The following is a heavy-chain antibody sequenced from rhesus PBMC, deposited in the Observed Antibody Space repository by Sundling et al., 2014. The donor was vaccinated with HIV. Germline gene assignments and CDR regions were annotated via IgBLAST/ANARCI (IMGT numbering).Heavy chain of an antibody. Sequence: QVQLQESGPGLVKPSETLSLTCTVSNYSISRGYYWGWIRQPPGKGLEYIGYISGSSGSTYYNPSLKSRVTISKDTSKNQFSLKLTSVTAADTAVYFCGRNEDNAYTFSLGLDFWGQGVVVTVSS. CDR1: NYSISRGYY. J-gene: IGHJ6*01. D-gene: IGHD1-26*01. CDR2: ISGSSGST. V-gene: IGHV4-99*01. CDR3: GRNEDNAYTFSLGLDF.